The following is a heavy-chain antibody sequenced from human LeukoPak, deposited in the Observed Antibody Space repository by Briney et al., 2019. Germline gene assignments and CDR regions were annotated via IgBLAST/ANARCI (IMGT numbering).Heavy chain of an antibody. J-gene: IGHJ3*02. CDR3: AREPPTVDSSGYADAFDI. CDR1: GFTFSDYY. Sequence: PGGSLRLSCAASGFTFSDYYMSWIRQAPGKGLEWVSYISSSGSTIYYADSVKGRFTISRDNAKNSLYLQMNSLRAEDTAVYYCAREPPTVDSSGYADAFDIWGQGTMVTVSS. V-gene: IGHV3-11*04. D-gene: IGHD3-22*01. CDR2: ISSSGSTI.